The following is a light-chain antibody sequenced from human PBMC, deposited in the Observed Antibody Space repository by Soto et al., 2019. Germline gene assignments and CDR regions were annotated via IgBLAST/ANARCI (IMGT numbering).Light chain of an antibody. CDR2: LNSDGSH. CDR1: SGHSSYA. Sequence: QSVLTQSPSAAAFLGASVKLTCTLSSGHSSYAISWLQQQPEKGPRHLMKLNSDGSHAKGDEIPDRFSGSSSGADRYLTISSLQSEDEADYYCQAWGTGIGVFGGGTKLTVL. V-gene: IGLV4-69*01. J-gene: IGLJ3*02. CDR3: QAWGTGIGV.